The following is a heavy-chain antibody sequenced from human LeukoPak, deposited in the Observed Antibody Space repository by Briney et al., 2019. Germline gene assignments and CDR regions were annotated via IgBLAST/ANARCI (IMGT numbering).Heavy chain of an antibody. J-gene: IGHJ4*02. CDR3: AKEIQDFDY. Sequence: GGSLRLSCAASGFTFSSYAMHWVRQAPGKGLEWVSTISGSDGDTYYADSVKGRFAISRDNSKNTLYLQMNSLRAEDTAVYYCAKEIQDFDYWGQGTLVTVSS. CDR2: ISGSDGDT. V-gene: IGHV3-23*01. CDR1: GFTFSSYA. D-gene: IGHD2-15*01.